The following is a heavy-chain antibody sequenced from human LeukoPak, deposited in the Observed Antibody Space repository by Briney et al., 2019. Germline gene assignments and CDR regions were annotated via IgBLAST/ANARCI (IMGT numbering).Heavy chain of an antibody. Sequence: GSLRLSCAASGFPFSSYAMSWVRQPPGKGLEWIGSIYYSGNTYYNPSLKSRVTISLDTSKNQFSLKVSSVTAADTAIYYCAKDFSSASYTYYYYYMDVWGKGTTVTVSS. D-gene: IGHD6-25*01. CDR2: IYYSGNT. CDR1: GFPFSSYA. V-gene: IGHV4-39*07. CDR3: AKDFSSASYTYYYYYMDV. J-gene: IGHJ6*03.